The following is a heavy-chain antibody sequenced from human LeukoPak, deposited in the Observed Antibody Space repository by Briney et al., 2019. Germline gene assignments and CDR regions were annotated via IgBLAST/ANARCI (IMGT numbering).Heavy chain of an antibody. CDR2: IYDGGNT. CDR3: ASHSLTAAGIVRH. J-gene: IGHJ1*01. V-gene: IGHV4-59*01. CDR1: GFTFSSYE. Sequence: GSLRLSCGASGFTFSSYEMNWVRQAPGKGLEWIAYIYDGGNTNYNSSLKSRVTISVDTSKNQFSLKLSSVTAADTAMYYCASHSLTAAGIVRHWGQGTLVTVSS. D-gene: IGHD6-13*01.